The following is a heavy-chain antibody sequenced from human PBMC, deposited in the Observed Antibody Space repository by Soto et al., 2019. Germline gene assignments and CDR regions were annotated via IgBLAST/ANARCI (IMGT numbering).Heavy chain of an antibody. V-gene: IGHV3-66*01. CDR3: ARDFVVGGPTINYYYGMDF. CDR2: IYSAGNT. D-gene: IGHD1-26*01. Sequence: GGSLRLSCAASGFTVSSNYMSWVRQAPGKGLEWISIIYSAGNTYYADSVKGRFTISRDNSKNTLYLQMSSLGAEDTAVYYCARDFVVGGPTINYYYGMDFWGQGTTVTVSS. CDR1: GFTVSSNY. J-gene: IGHJ6*02.